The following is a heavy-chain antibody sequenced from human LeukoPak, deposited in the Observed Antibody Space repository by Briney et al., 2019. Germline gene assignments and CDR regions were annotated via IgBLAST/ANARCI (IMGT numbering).Heavy chain of an antibody. D-gene: IGHD2-2*02. CDR3: VRYCSSVSCYNYYGMDV. Sequence: SETLSLTCTVSGGSISSSTYYWAWIRQPPGKGLEWIGSIYYSGSTYYSPSLKSRVTISVGTSKNQFSLKLSSVTAADTAVYYSVRYCSSVSCYNYYGMDVWGQGTTVTVSS. V-gene: IGHV4-39*01. CDR1: GGSISSSTYY. CDR2: IYYSGST. J-gene: IGHJ6*02.